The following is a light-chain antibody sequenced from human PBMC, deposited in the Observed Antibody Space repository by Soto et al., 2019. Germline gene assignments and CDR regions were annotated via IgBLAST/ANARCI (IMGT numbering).Light chain of an antibody. CDR2: KAS. CDR3: QQYGTHST. J-gene: IGKJ2*01. V-gene: IGKV1-5*03. CDR1: QSVSSW. Sequence: DIQMTQSPSTLSASVGDRVSITCRASQSVSSWLAWYQLKPGKAPKLLIHKASNLQSGVPSRFSGSGSGTDFTLTISSLQPDDFASYYCQQYGTHSTFGQGTKLEIK.